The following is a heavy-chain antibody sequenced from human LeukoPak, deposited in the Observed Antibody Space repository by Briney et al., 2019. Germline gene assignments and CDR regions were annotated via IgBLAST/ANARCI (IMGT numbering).Heavy chain of an antibody. CDR3: AGGPRALRFLEWSS. Sequence: SETLSLTCTVSGGSISSYYWSWIRQPPGKGLEWIGYIYYSGSTNYNPSLKSRVTISVDTSKNQFSLKLSSVTAADTAVYYCAGGPRALRFLEWSSWGQGTLVTVSS. V-gene: IGHV4-59*08. J-gene: IGHJ4*02. CDR1: GGSISSYY. D-gene: IGHD3-3*01. CDR2: IYYSGST.